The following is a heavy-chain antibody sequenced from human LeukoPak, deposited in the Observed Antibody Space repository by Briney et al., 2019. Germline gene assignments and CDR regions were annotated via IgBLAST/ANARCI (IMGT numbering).Heavy chain of an antibody. V-gene: IGHV4-39*07. D-gene: IGHD6-6*01. CDR2: IYYSGST. J-gene: IGHJ5*02. CDR3: ARCYSSSSYGWFDP. CDR1: GDSISSSSYY. Sequence: SETLSLTCAVSGDSISSSSYYWGWIRQPPGKGLEWIGSIYYSGSTYYNPSLKSRVTISVDTSKNQFSLKLSSVTAADTAVYYCARCYSSSSYGWFDPWGQGTLVTVSS.